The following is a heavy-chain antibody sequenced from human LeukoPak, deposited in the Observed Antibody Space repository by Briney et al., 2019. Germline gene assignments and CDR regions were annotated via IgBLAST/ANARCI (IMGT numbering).Heavy chain of an antibody. V-gene: IGHV1-69*05. CDR1: GGTFSSYA. CDR2: IIPIFGTA. J-gene: IGHJ6*03. Sequence: SVKVSYKASGGTFSSYAISWVRQAPGQELERMGRIIPIFGTANYAQKFQGRVTITTDESTSTAYMELSSLRSEDTAVYYCARAGSPNYYYYYYMDVWGKGTTVTVSS. D-gene: IGHD1-14*01. CDR3: ARAGSPNYYYYYYMDV.